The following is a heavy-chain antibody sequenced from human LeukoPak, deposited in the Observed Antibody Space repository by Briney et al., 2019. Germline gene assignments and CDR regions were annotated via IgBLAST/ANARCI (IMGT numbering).Heavy chain of an antibody. V-gene: IGHV3-23*01. Sequence: PGGSLRLSCAASGFTFSSYGMSWVRQAPGKGLEWVSAIGGSGGSTYYADSVKGRFTISRDNSKNTLYLQMNSLRAEDTAVYYCAKRGYYYGSGSWIPYYYMDVWGKGTTVTISS. CDR2: IGGSGGST. CDR1: GFTFSSYG. D-gene: IGHD3-10*01. J-gene: IGHJ6*03. CDR3: AKRGYYYGSGSWIPYYYMDV.